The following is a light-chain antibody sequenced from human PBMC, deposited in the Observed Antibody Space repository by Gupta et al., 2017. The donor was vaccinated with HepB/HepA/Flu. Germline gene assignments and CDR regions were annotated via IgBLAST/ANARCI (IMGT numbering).Light chain of an antibody. V-gene: IGLV3-1*01. Sequence: SYELTQPPSVSVSPGQTASITCSGDKLGDKYACWYQQKPGQSPVLVIYQDSKRPSGIPERFSGSNDGNAATLTISGTQAMDEADYYCQAWESSTVVFGGGTKLTVL. CDR2: QDS. CDR1: KLGDKY. CDR3: QAWESSTVV. J-gene: IGLJ2*01.